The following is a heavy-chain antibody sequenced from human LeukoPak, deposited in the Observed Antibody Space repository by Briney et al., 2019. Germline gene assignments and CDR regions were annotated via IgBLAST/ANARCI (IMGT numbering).Heavy chain of an antibody. D-gene: IGHD6-19*01. Sequence: SETVSLTCTVSGGSISSHYWSWIRQPPGKGLEWIAYIFYSGSTNYNPSLRNRVTISVDTSKNQFSLKLSSVTAADTAVYYCARVGYSSGWSHFDLYGRGTPDTVSS. J-gene: IGHJ2*01. CDR3: ARVGYSSGWSHFDL. V-gene: IGHV4-59*11. CDR2: IFYSGST. CDR1: GGSISSHY.